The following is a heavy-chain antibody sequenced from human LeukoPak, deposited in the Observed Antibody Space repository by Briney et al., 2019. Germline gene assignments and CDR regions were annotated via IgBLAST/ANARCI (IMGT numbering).Heavy chain of an antibody. V-gene: IGHV4-34*01. CDR2: INHSGST. Sequence: SETLSLTCAVYGESFSGYYWSWIRQPPGKGLEWIGEINHSGSTNYNPSLKSRVTISVDTSKNQFSLKLSSVTAADTAVYYCARVAYCSGGSCYPYYYYGMDVWGQGTTVTVSS. CDR3: ARVAYCSGGSCYPYYYYGMDV. D-gene: IGHD2-15*01. J-gene: IGHJ6*02. CDR1: GESFSGYY.